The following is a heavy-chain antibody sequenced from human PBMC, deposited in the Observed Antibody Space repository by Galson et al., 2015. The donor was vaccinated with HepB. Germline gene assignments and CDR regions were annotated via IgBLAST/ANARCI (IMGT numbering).Heavy chain of an antibody. CDR3: ARVEGGLFVT. D-gene: IGHD3-16*01. CDR2: TYYRSKWQN. Sequence: CAISGDSVSSNSFTWNWIRQSPSRGPEWLGRTYYRSKWQNDYAVSVKSRITINPDTSKNQFSLHLNSVTPEDTAVYYCARVEGGLFVTWGQGTMVIVSS. J-gene: IGHJ3*02. V-gene: IGHV6-1*01. CDR1: GDSVSSNSFT.